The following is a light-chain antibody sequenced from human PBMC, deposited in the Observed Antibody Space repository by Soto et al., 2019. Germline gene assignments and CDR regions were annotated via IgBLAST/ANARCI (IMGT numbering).Light chain of an antibody. V-gene: IGLV2-14*01. J-gene: IGLJ1*01. CDR3: SSYTTLGTYV. CDR2: EVT. CDR1: SSDISYYNY. Sequence: QSALTQPASVSGSPGQSITIACTGTSSDISYYNYVSWFEQHPGKAPSLVISEVTKRRSGVYNRFSGSKSGNTASLTISGLQAEDEAHYYCSSYTTLGTYVFGTGTKVTVL.